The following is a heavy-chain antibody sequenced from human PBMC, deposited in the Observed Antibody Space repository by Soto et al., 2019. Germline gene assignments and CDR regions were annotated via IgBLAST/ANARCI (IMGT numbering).Heavy chain of an antibody. D-gene: IGHD1-7*01. CDR1: GFTFTSSA. Sequence: ASVKVSCKASGFTFTSSAVQWVRQARGQRLEWIGWIVVGSGNTNYAQKFQERVTITRDMSTSTAYMELSSLRSEDTAVYYCAAEGRSNWNYPIRYYYGMDVWGQGTTVTVSS. J-gene: IGHJ6*02. CDR2: IVVGSGNT. V-gene: IGHV1-58*01. CDR3: AAEGRSNWNYPIRYYYGMDV.